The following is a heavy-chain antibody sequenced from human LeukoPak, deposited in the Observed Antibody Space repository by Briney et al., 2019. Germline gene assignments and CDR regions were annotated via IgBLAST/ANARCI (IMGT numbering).Heavy chain of an antibody. V-gene: IGHV1-2*02. J-gene: IGHJ5*02. CDR3: ARGSTLYSYESSNWFDP. Sequence: ASVKVSCKAFGYTFTSNYMHWVRQAPGQGLEWMGWINPNSGGTNYAQKFQGRVTMTRDTSISTAYMELSRLRSDDTAVYYCARGSTLYSYESSNWFDPWGQGTLVTVSS. CDR1: GYTFTSNY. CDR2: INPNSGGT. D-gene: IGHD5-18*01.